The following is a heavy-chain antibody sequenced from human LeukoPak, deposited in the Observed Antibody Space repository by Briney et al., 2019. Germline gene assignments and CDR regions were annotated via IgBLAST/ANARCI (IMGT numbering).Heavy chain of an antibody. Sequence: GGSLRLSCEASGFTFNTYSMNWARQAPGKGLEWVSSIDSSGGYMFYADSVKGRFTISRDNVKNSLYLQMNRLRPEDTAVYYCRGGHYSGLERWGRGTLVTVSP. CDR1: GFTFNTYS. D-gene: IGHD3-10*01. V-gene: IGHV3-21*01. CDR3: RGGHYSGLER. J-gene: IGHJ4*02. CDR2: IDSSGGYM.